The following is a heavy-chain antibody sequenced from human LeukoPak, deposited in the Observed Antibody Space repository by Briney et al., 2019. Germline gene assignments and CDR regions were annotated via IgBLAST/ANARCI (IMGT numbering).Heavy chain of an antibody. D-gene: IGHD6-13*01. CDR2: IYTSGST. V-gene: IGHV4-4*07. CDR1: GGSIRSYY. J-gene: IGHJ5*02. CDR3: ARDQTPIAAAGYEDPPKILLENWFDP. Sequence: SETLSLTCTVSGGSIRSYYWSWIRQPAGKGLEWIGRIYTSGSTNYNPSLKSRVTMSVDTSKNQFSLKLSSVTAADTAVYYCARDQTPIAAAGYEDPPKILLENWFDPWGQGTLVTVSS.